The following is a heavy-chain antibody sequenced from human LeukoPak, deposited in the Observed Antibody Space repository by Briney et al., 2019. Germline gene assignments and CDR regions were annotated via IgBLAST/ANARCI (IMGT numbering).Heavy chain of an antibody. Sequence: GGSLRLSCAVSGFTFSRYGMHWVRQAPGKGLEWVAFIRYDGTNKYYADSVKGRFTISRDNSKNTLYLQMNSLRAEDTAVYYCAKDGSRDGYNLGYYYYYMDVWGKGTTVTISS. CDR3: AKDGSRDGYNLGYYYYYMDV. CDR1: GFTFSRYG. CDR2: IRYDGTNK. J-gene: IGHJ6*03. D-gene: IGHD5-24*01. V-gene: IGHV3-30*02.